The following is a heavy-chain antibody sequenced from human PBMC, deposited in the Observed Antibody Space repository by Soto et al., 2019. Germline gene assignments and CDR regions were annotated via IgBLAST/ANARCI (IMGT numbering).Heavy chain of an antibody. D-gene: IGHD4-17*01. CDR2: ISPESDKA. Sequence: VQLVQSGAEVKKPGASVRVSCKSSGYTFTSFGLSWVRQAPGQGPEWMGWISPESDKATYSHKFQGRITMTTDTSPTTSYLAMLSLRSDYTSVYYWPRDLFFISPSTVTTDAYWGQGDLVSVS. V-gene: IGHV1-18*01. CDR1: GYTFTSFG. J-gene: IGHJ4*02. CDR3: PRDLFFISPSTVTTDAY.